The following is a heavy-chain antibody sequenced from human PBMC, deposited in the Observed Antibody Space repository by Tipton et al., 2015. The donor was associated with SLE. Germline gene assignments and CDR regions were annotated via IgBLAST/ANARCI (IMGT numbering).Heavy chain of an antibody. CDR3: ARDRGRDYDTLTGDPRH. V-gene: IGHV3-23*03. CDR2: IYVGGDT. J-gene: IGHJ4*02. CDR1: GFTFSSYA. D-gene: IGHD3-9*01. Sequence: SLRLSCAASGFTFSSYAMGWVRQAPGKGLEWVSVIYVGGDTYYGDFVKGRFTISRDNSKRTLNLQMNSLRAEDTAVYYCARDRGRDYDTLTGDPRHWGQGTLVAAST.